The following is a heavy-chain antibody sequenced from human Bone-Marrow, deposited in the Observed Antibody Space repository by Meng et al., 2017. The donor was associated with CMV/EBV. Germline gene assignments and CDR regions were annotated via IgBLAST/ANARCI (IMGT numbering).Heavy chain of an antibody. CDR1: SLSTSGVG. CDR2: IYWDDDK. Sequence: SLSTSGVGVGWIRQPPGKALEWLAIIYWDDDKRYSPSLKSRLTITKDTSKNQVVLTMTNMDPVDTATYYCAHILDDYSNYQEGWFDPWGQGTLVTVSS. D-gene: IGHD4-11*01. CDR3: AHILDDYSNYQEGWFDP. V-gene: IGHV2-5*02. J-gene: IGHJ5*02.